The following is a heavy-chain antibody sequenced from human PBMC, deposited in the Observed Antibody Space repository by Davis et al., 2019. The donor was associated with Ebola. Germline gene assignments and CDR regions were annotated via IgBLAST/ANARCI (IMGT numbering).Heavy chain of an antibody. V-gene: IGHV3-66*01. J-gene: IGHJ4*02. CDR2: MYADGST. Sequence: GESLKISCAASGFVFSDFSMNWVRQAPGKGLEWVSVMYADGSTYNADSVKARFTVSRDNSTNTVYLQMNSLRAEDTAAYYCARGSLWGRGTLVIVSS. CDR3: ARGSL. CDR1: GFVFSDFS.